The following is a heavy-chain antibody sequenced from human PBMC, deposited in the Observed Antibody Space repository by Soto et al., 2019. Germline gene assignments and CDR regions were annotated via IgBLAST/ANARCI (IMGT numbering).Heavy chain of an antibody. Sequence: QVQLQESGLGLLKPSQTLSLTCSGSGGSGSNGDYDWSWLRQPPGTGLEWIGYIHYSGSTFYNSSLHSRFTISVDTSKTQFSLKLSSVTAADPAVYYCARSRLGVSLFDPWGQGILVTVYS. CDR1: GGSGSNGDYD. J-gene: IGHJ5*02. CDR2: IHYSGST. CDR3: ARSRLGVSLFDP. D-gene: IGHD3-3*01. V-gene: IGHV4-30-4*01.